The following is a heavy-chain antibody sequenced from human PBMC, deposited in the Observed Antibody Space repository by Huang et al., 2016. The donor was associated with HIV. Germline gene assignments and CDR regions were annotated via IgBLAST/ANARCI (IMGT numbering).Heavy chain of an antibody. Sequence: EEQLVQSGAEVKKPGESLKISCEGSGYSFAKYWIGWVRQMPGKGREWMGIIFPDDSDTRYSPSFQDQVSISAAKSISTAYLQWSSLKASDTAMYYCARLDTAMNYYCYGLDVWGQGTSVIVSS. V-gene: IGHV5-51*01. CDR3: ARLDTAMNYYCYGLDV. CDR2: IFPDDSDT. D-gene: IGHD5-18*01. CDR1: GYSFAKYW. J-gene: IGHJ6*02.